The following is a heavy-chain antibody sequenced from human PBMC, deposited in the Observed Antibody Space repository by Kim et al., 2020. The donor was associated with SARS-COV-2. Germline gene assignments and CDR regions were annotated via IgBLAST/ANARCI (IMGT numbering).Heavy chain of an antibody. CDR1: RFTFSTYW. CDR2: IKQDGSEK. V-gene: IGHV3-7*03. D-gene: IGHD3-10*01. CDR3: ARDKDYGSGTRSIGAFDI. J-gene: IGHJ3*02. Sequence: GGSLRLSCAASRFTFSTYWMSWVRQAPGKGLEWVANIKQDGSEKYYVDSLKGRFTISRDNAKNSLYLQMSSLRAEDTAVYYCARDKDYGSGTRSIGAFDIWGQGTNGHRLF.